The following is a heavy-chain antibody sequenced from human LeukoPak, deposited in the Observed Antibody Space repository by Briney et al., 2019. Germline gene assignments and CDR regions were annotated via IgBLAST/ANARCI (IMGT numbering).Heavy chain of an antibody. CDR3: ARDGHYDFWSGFHYYYYYMDV. CDR2: IYTSGST. V-gene: IGHV4-4*07. J-gene: IGHJ6*03. CDR1: GGSISSYY. Sequence: SETLSLTCTVSGGSISSYYWSWIRQPAGKGLEWIGRIYTSGSTNYNPSLKSRVTMSVDTSKNQFPLKLSSVTAADTAVYYCARDGHYDFWSGFHYYYYYMDVWGKGTTVTVSS. D-gene: IGHD3-3*01.